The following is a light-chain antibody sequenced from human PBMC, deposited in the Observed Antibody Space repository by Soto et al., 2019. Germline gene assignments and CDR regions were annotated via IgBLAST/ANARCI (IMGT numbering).Light chain of an antibody. V-gene: IGLV1-44*01. J-gene: IGLJ3*02. CDR2: SNN. CDR3: AAWDGSLNGWV. Sequence: QLVLTQPPSASGTPGQRVTISCSGSSSNIGSNTVNWYQQLPGTAPKLLIYSNNQRPSGVPDRFSGSKSDTSASLAISGLQSEDEADYYCAAWDGSLNGWVFGGGTKLTVL. CDR1: SSNIGSNT.